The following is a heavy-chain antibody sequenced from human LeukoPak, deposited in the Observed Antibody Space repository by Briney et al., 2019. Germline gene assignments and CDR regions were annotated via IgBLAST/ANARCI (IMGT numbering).Heavy chain of an antibody. Sequence: SETLSLTCTVSGGSISSYYWSWIRQPPGKGLEWIGYIYYSGSTNYNPSPKRRVTISVDTSKNQFSLKLSSVTAADTAVYYCARSAWSYYYYMDVWGKGTTVTVSS. D-gene: IGHD2-15*01. J-gene: IGHJ6*03. CDR3: ARSAWSYYYYMDV. V-gene: IGHV4-59*08. CDR1: GGSISSYY. CDR2: IYYSGST.